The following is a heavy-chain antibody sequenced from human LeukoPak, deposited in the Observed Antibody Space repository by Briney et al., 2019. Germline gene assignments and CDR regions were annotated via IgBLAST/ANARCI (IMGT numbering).Heavy chain of an antibody. V-gene: IGHV3-43*01. D-gene: IGHD5-18*01. Sequence: GGSLRLSCAASGFTFDYYTMYWVRQGPEKGVEWVSLISMDGVNTFYADSVKGRFTISRDNNKNSLYLQMNGLRTDDTGLYYCVKGRRRGYAYGTLESWGQGTLVTVSS. CDR3: VKGRRRGYAYGTLES. CDR2: ISMDGVNT. J-gene: IGHJ4*02. CDR1: GFTFDYYT.